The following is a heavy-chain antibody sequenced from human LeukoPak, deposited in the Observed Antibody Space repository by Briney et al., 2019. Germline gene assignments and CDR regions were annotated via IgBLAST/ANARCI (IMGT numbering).Heavy chain of an antibody. V-gene: IGHV1-2*02. J-gene: IGHJ4*02. CDR2: ITPNSCDT. CDR3: ARDISWREDSSGSFDY. Sequence: SSVKVSCKASGYTFTGYYIHWLRQAPGQGLDWMGWITPNSCDTNYALKFQGRVTMTRDTSISTVYMELSRLRSDDTALYYCARDISWREDSSGSFDYWGQGTLVTVSS. D-gene: IGHD3-22*01. CDR1: GYTFTGYY.